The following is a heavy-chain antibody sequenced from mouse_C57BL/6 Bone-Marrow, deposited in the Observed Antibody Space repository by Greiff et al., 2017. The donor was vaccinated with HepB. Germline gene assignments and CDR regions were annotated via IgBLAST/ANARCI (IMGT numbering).Heavy chain of an antibody. Sequence: EVHLVESGTVLARPGASVKMSCKTSGYTFTSYWMHWVKQRPGQGLEWRGAIYPGNSDTSYNQKFKGKAKLTAVTAASTAYMELSSLTNEDSAVYYCTSPFYYSTYFDYWGQGTTLTVSS. V-gene: IGHV1-5*01. CDR2: IYPGNSDT. CDR3: TSPFYYSTYFDY. CDR1: GYTFTSYW. D-gene: IGHD1-1*01. J-gene: IGHJ2*01.